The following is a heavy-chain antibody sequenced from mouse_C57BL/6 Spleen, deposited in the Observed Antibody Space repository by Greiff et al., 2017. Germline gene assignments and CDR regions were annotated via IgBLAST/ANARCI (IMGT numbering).Heavy chain of an antibody. J-gene: IGHJ4*01. Sequence: EVQLVESGPELVKPGASVKIPCKASGYTFTDYNMDWVKQSHGKSLEWIGDINPNNGGTIYNQKFKGKATLTVDKSSSTAYMELRSLTSEDTAVYYCARRDYSNYRAMDYWGQGTSVTVSS. D-gene: IGHD2-5*01. CDR2: INPNNGGT. CDR1: GYTFTDYN. V-gene: IGHV1-18*01. CDR3: ARRDYSNYRAMDY.